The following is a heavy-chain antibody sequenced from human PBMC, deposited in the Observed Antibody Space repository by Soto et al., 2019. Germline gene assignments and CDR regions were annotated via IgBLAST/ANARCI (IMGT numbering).Heavy chain of an antibody. CDR1: GFTSGDYG. CDR2: TTSPAYGGTT. D-gene: IGHD3-3*01. Sequence: PGGSLRLSCSFSGFTSGDYGLTWVRQAPGKGLEWVGFTTSPAYGGTTEYAASVKGRFIISRDDSKSVAYLQMNSLQTEDTAIYYRTRDGDYYGLDVCGRATPVTVS. J-gene: IGHJ6*02. V-gene: IGHV3-49*04. CDR3: TRDGDYYGLDV.